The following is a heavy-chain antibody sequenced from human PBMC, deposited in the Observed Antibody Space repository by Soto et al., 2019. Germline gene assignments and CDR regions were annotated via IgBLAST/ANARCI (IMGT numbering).Heavy chain of an antibody. Sequence: SETLSLTSPVSGGSISSYYWSWIRQPPGKGLEWIGYIYYSGSTNYNPSLKSRVTISVDTSKNQFSLKLSSVTAADTAVYYCARAEYSSGWYPFDYRGQGTLVTVSS. J-gene: IGHJ4*02. V-gene: IGHV4-59*01. CDR2: IYYSGST. CDR1: GGSISSYY. D-gene: IGHD6-19*01. CDR3: ARAEYSSGWYPFDY.